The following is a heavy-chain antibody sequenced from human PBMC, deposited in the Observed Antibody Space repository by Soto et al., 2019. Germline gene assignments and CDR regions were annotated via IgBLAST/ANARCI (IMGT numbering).Heavy chain of an antibody. CDR2: ISAYNGNT. D-gene: IGHD3-22*01. CDR1: GYTFTSYG. Sequence: GASVKVSCKASGYTFTSYGISWVRQAPGQGLEWMGWISAYNGNTNYAQKLQGRVTMTTDTSTSTAYMELRSLRSDDTAVYYCARAMIEVVIMDRFDPWGQGTLVTVSS. J-gene: IGHJ5*02. CDR3: ARAMIEVVIMDRFDP. V-gene: IGHV1-18*01.